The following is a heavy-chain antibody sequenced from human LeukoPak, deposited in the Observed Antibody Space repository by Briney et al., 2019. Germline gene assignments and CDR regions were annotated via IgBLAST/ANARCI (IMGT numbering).Heavy chain of an antibody. CDR1: GYTFTGYY. Sequence: ASVKVSCKASGYTFTGYYMHWVRQAPGQGLEWMGRIIPILGIANYAQKFQGRVTITADKSTSTAYMELSSLRSEDTAVYYCAREILSAPTYYDFWSGYSGGGDQPPHIHYYFDYWGQGTLVTVSS. CDR3: AREILSAPTYYDFWSGYSGGGDQPPHIHYYFDY. J-gene: IGHJ4*02. D-gene: IGHD3-3*01. V-gene: IGHV1-69*04. CDR2: IIPILGIA.